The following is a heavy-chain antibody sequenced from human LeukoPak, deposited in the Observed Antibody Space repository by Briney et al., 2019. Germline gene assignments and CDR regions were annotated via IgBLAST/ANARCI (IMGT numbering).Heavy chain of an antibody. Sequence: ASVTVSCKASGYTFTSYGISWVRQAPGQGLEWMGWISAYNGNTNYAQKLQGRVTMTTDTSTSTAYMELRSLRSDDTAVYYCASGYKKQSRPLRPYYYYYYGMDVWGQGTTVTVSS. J-gene: IGHJ6*02. D-gene: IGHD1-14*01. V-gene: IGHV1-18*01. CDR3: ASGYKKQSRPLRPYYYYYYGMDV. CDR1: GYTFTSYG. CDR2: ISAYNGNT.